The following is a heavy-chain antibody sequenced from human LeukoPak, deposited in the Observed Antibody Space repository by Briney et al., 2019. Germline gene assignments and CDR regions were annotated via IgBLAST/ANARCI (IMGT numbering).Heavy chain of an antibody. J-gene: IGHJ4*02. CDR2: IIPIFGTA. V-gene: IGHV1-69*01. CDR1: GGTFSSYA. CDR3: AREGQDCGDYVGNIDY. D-gene: IGHD4-17*01. Sequence: SVKVSCKASGGTFSSYAISWVRQAPGQGLEWMGGIIPIFGTANYAQKFQGRVTITADESTSTAYMELSSLRSEDTAVYYRAREGQDCGDYVGNIDYWGQGTLVTVSS.